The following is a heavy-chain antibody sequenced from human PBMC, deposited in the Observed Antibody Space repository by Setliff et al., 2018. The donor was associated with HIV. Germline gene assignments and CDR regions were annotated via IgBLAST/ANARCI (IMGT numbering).Heavy chain of an antibody. CDR1: GYTFTGYY. D-gene: IGHD6-6*01. CDR3: ARGGIAARPYYFDY. V-gene: IGHV1-2*04. Sequence: GASVKVSCKASGYTFTGYYIHCLRQAPGQGLEWMGWISPNSGGTNFAQRFQGWVTLTRDTSISTAYMDLSRLKSDDTAVYYCARGGIAARPYYFDYWGQGTLVTVSS. J-gene: IGHJ4*02. CDR2: ISPNSGGT.